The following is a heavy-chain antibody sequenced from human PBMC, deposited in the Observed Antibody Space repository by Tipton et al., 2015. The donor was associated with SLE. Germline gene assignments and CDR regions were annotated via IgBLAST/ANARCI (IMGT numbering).Heavy chain of an antibody. J-gene: IGHJ4*02. Sequence: LRLSCTVSGGSISSSSYYWGWIRQPPGKGLECIGSISYSGNTSYNPSLKSRVTMSVDTSKNQFSLRLSSVTAADTAVYYCARGKGWSFDYWGQGTLGTVSS. CDR1: GGSISSSSYY. D-gene: IGHD6-19*01. CDR2: ISYSGNT. CDR3: ARGKGWSFDY. V-gene: IGHV4-39*07.